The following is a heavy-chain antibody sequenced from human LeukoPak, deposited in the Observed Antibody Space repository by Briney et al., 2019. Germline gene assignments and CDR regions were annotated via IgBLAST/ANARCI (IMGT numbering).Heavy chain of an antibody. CDR2: ISSNGGST. CDR1: EFTFSSYA. Sequence: PGGSLRLSCAASEFTFSSYAMYWVRQAPEKGLEYVSAISSNGGSTYYANSVKGRFTISRDNSKNTLYLQMGGLRAEDMAVYYCAREGDIVATRSFDYWGQGTLVTVSS. D-gene: IGHD5-12*01. V-gene: IGHV3-64*01. J-gene: IGHJ4*02. CDR3: AREGDIVATRSFDY.